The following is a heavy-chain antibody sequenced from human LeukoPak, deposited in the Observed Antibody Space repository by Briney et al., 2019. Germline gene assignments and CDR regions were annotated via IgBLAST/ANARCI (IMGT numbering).Heavy chain of an antibody. V-gene: IGHV3-23*01. CDR3: AKGLRITMIVVVNDAFDI. J-gene: IGHJ3*02. Sequence: GGSLRLSCAASGFTFSSYAMSWVRQAPGKGLEWVSAISGSGGSTYYADSVKGRFTVSRDNSKNTLYLQMNSLRAEDTAVYYCAKGLRITMIVVVNDAFDIWGQGTMVTVSS. CDR1: GFTFSSYA. CDR2: ISGSGGST. D-gene: IGHD3-22*01.